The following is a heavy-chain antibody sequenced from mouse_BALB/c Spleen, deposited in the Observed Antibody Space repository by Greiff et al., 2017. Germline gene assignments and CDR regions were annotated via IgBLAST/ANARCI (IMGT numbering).Heavy chain of an antibody. D-gene: IGHD2-3*01. J-gene: IGHJ4*01. Sequence: EVKLVESGGGLVKPGGSLKLSCAASGFTFSSYAMSWVRQTPEKRLEWVATISSGGSYTYYPDSVKGRFTISRDNAKNTLYLQMSSLRSEDTAMYYCARQGDIVYDGYSYAMDYWGQGTSVTVSS. CDR1: GFTFSSYA. CDR3: ARQGDIVYDGYSYAMDY. CDR2: ISSGGSYT. V-gene: IGHV5-9-3*01.